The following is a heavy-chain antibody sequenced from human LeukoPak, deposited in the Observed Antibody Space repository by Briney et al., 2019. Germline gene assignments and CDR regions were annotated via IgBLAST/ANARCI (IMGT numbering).Heavy chain of an antibody. Sequence: GGSLRLSCAASGFTFSNYAMNWVRQAPGKGLEWVSSISRSNVSIYYANSVKGRFTISRDNARNSPYLQMNGLRADDTAVYYCARTAIGYSDSSGYYFDYWGQGTLVTVSS. D-gene: IGHD3-22*01. CDR3: ARTAIGYSDSSGYYFDY. CDR2: ISRSNVSI. J-gene: IGHJ4*02. V-gene: IGHV3-21*01. CDR1: GFTFSNYA.